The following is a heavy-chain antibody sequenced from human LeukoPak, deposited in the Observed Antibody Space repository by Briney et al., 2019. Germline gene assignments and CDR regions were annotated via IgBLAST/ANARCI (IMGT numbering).Heavy chain of an antibody. CDR2: INAGNGNT. Sequence: SVTVSCKASGYTFTSYAMHWVGQAPGQRLEWMGWINAGNGNTKYSQKFQGRVTITRDTSASTAYMELSSLRSEDTAVYYCASAHFGYGVDYWGQGTLVTASS. D-gene: IGHD4/OR15-4a*01. CDR1: GYTFTSYA. J-gene: IGHJ4*02. CDR3: ASAHFGYGVDY. V-gene: IGHV1-3*01.